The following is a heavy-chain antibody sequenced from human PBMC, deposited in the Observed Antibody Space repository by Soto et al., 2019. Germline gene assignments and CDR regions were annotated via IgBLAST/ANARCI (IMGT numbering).Heavy chain of an antibody. CDR3: ARCGSGYVWFNEF. D-gene: IGHD3-3*01. CDR1: GGIFSSYA. Sequence: QEQLVQSGAEVKKPGSSVKVSCKASGGIFSSYAISWVRQAPGQGLEWMGGIIPIFGTANYAQQFQGRVTITADESTNTAYMDLSSLKSEDTAIYYWARCGSGYVWFNEFWGQGTLVTVSA. V-gene: IGHV1-69*01. CDR2: IIPIFGTA. J-gene: IGHJ4*02.